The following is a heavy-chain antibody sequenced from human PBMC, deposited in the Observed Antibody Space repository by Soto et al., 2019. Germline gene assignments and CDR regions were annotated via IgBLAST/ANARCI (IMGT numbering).Heavy chain of an antibody. CDR1: GGSISSGGYS. CDR2: IYHSGST. V-gene: IGHV4-30-2*01. D-gene: IGHD6-13*01. CDR3: ARGLNTAAALDY. Sequence: QLQLQESGSGLVKPSQTLSLTCAVSGGSISSGGYSWSWIRQPPGKGLEWIGYIYHSGSTYYNPPPQSXXTISVDRSKNQFSLKLSSVTAADTAVYYCARGLNTAAALDYWGQGTLVTVSS. J-gene: IGHJ4*02.